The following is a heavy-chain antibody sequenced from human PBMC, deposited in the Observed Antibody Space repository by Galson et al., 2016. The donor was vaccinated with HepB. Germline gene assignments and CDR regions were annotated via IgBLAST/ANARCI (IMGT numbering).Heavy chain of an antibody. CDR3: ARTPETYWFFDL. Sequence: SLRLSCAASGFTFSSYSVNWVRQAPGKGLEWVSSISSSSTYIYYADSVKGRFTIPRDDAKNSLYLQMNSLRAEDTALYYCARTPETYWFFDLWGRGTLVTVSS. CDR1: GFTFSSYS. V-gene: IGHV3-21*06. J-gene: IGHJ2*01. CDR2: ISSSSTYI.